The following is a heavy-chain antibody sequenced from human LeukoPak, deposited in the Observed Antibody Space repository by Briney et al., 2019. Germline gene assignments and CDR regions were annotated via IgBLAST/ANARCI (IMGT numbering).Heavy chain of an antibody. CDR3: ARAVTIFGVVRVDAFDI. CDR1: GGSISSYY. CDR2: IYTSGST. J-gene: IGHJ3*02. D-gene: IGHD3-3*01. V-gene: IGHV4-4*07. Sequence: SETLSLTCTVSGGSISSYYWSWIRQPAGKGLEWIGRIYTSGSTNYNPSLKSRVTMSVDTSKNQFSPKLSSVTAADTAVYYCARAVTIFGVVRVDAFDIWGQGTMVTVSS.